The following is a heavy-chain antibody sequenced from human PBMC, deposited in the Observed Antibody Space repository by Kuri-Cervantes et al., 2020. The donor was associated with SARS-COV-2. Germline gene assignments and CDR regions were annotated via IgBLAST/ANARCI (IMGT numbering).Heavy chain of an antibody. Sequence: GESLKISCAASGFTFSSYGMHWVRQAPGKGLEWVAVISYDGSNKYYAVSVKGRFTISRDNSKNTLYLQMNSLRAEDTAVYYCARANVRAILSYYYYYGMDVWGQGTTVTVSS. CDR3: ARANVRAILSYYYYYGMDV. V-gene: IGHV3-30*03. CDR1: GFTFSSYG. CDR2: ISYDGSNK. J-gene: IGHJ6*02. D-gene: IGHD3-16*02.